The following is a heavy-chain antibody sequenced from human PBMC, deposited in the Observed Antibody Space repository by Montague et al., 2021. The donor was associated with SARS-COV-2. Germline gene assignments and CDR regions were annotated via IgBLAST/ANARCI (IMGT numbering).Heavy chain of an antibody. CDR2: ISYDGSNK. Sequence: SLRLSCAASGFTFSSYAMHWVRQAPGKGLEWGAVISYDGSNKYYLYSXKVRFTISRDNSKNTLYLQMNSLRAEDTAVYYCARDWDGYDLDYGMDVWGQGTTVTVSS. CDR1: GFTFSSYA. J-gene: IGHJ6*02. D-gene: IGHD5-12*01. V-gene: IGHV3-30*04. CDR3: ARDWDGYDLDYGMDV.